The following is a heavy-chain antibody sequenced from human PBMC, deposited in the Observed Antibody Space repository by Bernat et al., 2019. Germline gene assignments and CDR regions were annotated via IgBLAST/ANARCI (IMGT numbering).Heavy chain of an antibody. Sequence: QVQLVQSGAEVKKPGSSVKVSCKASGGTFSSYAISWVRQAPGQGLEWMGRIIPILGIANYAQKFQGRVTITADKSTSTAYMELSSLRSEDTAVYCCARERYCSSTSCYRYYYYGMDVWGQGTTVTVSS. D-gene: IGHD2-2*01. V-gene: IGHV1-69*04. CDR1: GGTFSSYA. CDR2: IIPILGIA. J-gene: IGHJ6*02. CDR3: ARERYCSSTSCYRYYYYGMDV.